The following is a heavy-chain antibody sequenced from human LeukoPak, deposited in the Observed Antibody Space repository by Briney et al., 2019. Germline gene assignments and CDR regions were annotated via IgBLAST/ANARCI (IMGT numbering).Heavy chain of an antibody. CDR1: SGSITSGGYT. V-gene: IGHV4-30-2*01. CDR2: MYYSGNT. Sequence: PSQTLSLTCSVYSGSITSGGYTWSWIRQPPGKGLQWMGYMYYSGNTYYNPSLKSRVTISADRSKNQFSLNLSSVTAADTAVYYCARGAYCGGDCYSHYYYGMDVWGQGSTVTVSS. CDR3: ARGAYCGGDCYSHYYYGMDV. D-gene: IGHD2-21*02. J-gene: IGHJ6*02.